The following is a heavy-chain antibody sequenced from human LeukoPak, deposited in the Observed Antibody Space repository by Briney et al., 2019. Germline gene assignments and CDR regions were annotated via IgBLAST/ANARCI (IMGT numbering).Heavy chain of an antibody. V-gene: IGHV1-2*02. J-gene: IGHJ4*02. CDR3: ARVEAGIAEDY. Sequence: ASVKVSCKASGYTFTGYYMHWVRQAPGQGLEWMGWINPNSGGTNYAQKFQGRVTMTRDTSTSTAYMELRSLRSDDTAVYYCARVEAGIAEDYWGQGTLVTVSS. D-gene: IGHD6-13*01. CDR1: GYTFTGYY. CDR2: INPNSGGT.